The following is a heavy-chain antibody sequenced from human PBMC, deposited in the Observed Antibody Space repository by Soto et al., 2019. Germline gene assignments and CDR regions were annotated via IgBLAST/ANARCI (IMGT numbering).Heavy chain of an antibody. CDR2: PSTSGRT. Sequence: QVQLQESGPGLVKPSETLSLTCTVSGGSISSYYWSWIRQPAGKGREWMGRPSTSGRTNYNPSLKSRVAMSVDTSKNQFSLKLSSVTAADTAVYYCARARIGYCSRGSCLDAFDVWGLGTMVTVSS. J-gene: IGHJ3*01. CDR3: ARARIGYCSRGSCLDAFDV. D-gene: IGHD2-15*01. CDR1: GGSISSYY. V-gene: IGHV4-4*07.